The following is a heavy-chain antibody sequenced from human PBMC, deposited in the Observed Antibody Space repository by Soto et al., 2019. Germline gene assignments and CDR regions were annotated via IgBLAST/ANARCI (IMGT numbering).Heavy chain of an antibody. J-gene: IGHJ6*02. CDR3: ARRTRWNDGGYYNYYMDV. V-gene: IGHV1-18*01. Sequence: QVLLVQSGADVKKPRASVKVSCKASGYSFTSYGISWVRQAPGQGLEWMGWISGYNGNTNYAQKVQGRVTMTTETSTSTAYMELRSLRSDDTAVYYCARRTRWNDGGYYNYYMDVWGQGTTVTVSS. CDR1: GYSFTSYG. CDR2: ISGYNGNT. D-gene: IGHD1-1*01.